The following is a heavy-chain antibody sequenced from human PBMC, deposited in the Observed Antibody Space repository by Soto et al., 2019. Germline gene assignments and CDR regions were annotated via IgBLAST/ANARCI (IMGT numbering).Heavy chain of an antibody. CDR2: ISYDGSNK. J-gene: IGHJ4*02. Sequence: QVQLVESGGGVVQPGRSLRLSCAASGFTFSSYAMHWVRQAPGKGLEWVAVISYDGSNKYYADSVKGRFTISRDNSKNKRYLQMNSLRAEDTAVYYCARDEEVIAAGYQVWGVDYWGQRTLVTVSS. CDR1: GFTFSSYA. D-gene: IGHD6-13*01. V-gene: IGHV3-30-3*01. CDR3: ARDEEVIAAGYQVWGVDY.